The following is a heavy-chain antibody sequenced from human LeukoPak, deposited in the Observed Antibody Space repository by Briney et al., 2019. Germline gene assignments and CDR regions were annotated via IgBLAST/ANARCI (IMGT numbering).Heavy chain of an antibody. J-gene: IGHJ2*01. Sequence: SETLSLTCTVSGGSISSGTYYWSWTRQPAGKGLEWIGRIYTSGSTNYNPSLKSRVTISVDTSKNQFSLELTSVTAADTAAYYCARGPTYWYFDLWGRGTLVTVSS. V-gene: IGHV4-61*02. CDR3: ARGPTYWYFDL. CDR2: IYTSGST. CDR1: GGSISSGTYY.